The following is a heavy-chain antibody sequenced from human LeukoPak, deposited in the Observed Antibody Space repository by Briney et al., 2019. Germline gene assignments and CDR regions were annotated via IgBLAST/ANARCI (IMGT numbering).Heavy chain of an antibody. CDR1: GYTFTSSY. D-gene: IGHD3-10*01. Sequence: GASVKVSCKASGYTFTSSYMHWVRQAPGQGLELMGIINPSGGSTSYAQQFQGRVTMTRDTSTSTVYVELSSLRSEDTAVYCCARGNVLLWFGADGMDVWGQGTTVTVSS. V-gene: IGHV1-46*01. J-gene: IGHJ6*02. CDR2: INPSGGST. CDR3: ARGNVLLWFGADGMDV.